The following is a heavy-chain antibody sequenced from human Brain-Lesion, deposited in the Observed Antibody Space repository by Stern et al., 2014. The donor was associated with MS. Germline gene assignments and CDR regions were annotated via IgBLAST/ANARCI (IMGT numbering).Heavy chain of an antibody. J-gene: IGHJ3*02. CDR1: GFSFNSTGVG. CDR2: IYWDDDK. Sequence: ESGPTLVKPTQTLTLTCTFSGFSFNSTGVGVGWIRQPQGKALEWLAIIYWDDDKRYSPSLQSRLTITKDPSKYQVVLTMTNLDPVDTATYFCAHRHGWLRAFDIWGPGTTVTVSS. D-gene: IGHD5-24*01. CDR3: AHRHGWLRAFDI. V-gene: IGHV2-5*02.